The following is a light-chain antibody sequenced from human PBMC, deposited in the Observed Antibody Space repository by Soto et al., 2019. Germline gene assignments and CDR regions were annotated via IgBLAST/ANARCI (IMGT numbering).Light chain of an antibody. CDR1: QSISSW. V-gene: IGKV1-5*03. J-gene: IGKJ1*01. CDR3: QQSYSTPKT. Sequence: IHMTLSSSTLSASVGYRATITCRASQSISSWLAWYQQKQGKAPKLLIYKASSLESGVPSRFSGGGYGTDFNLTISSLQTEDFATYYCQQSYSTPKTFGQGTKVDIK. CDR2: KAS.